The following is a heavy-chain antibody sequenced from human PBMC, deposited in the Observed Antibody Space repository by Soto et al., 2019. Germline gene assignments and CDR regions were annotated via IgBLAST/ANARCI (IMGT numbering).Heavy chain of an antibody. CDR2: ISGSGGST. D-gene: IGHD5-18*01. CDR1: GFTFSSYA. Sequence: GGSVRLSCAASGFTFSSYAMSWVRQAPGKGLEWVSAISGSGGSTYYADSVKGRFTISRDNSKNTLYLQMNSLRAEDTAVYYCASPQQLWLSHFDYWGQGTLVTVSS. J-gene: IGHJ4*02. V-gene: IGHV3-23*01. CDR3: ASPQQLWLSHFDY.